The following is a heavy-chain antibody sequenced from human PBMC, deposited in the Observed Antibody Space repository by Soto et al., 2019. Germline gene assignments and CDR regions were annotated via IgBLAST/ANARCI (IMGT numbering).Heavy chain of an antibody. CDR2: IRSKAYGGTT. CDR3: TSHDYVWGSYRNT. V-gene: IGHV3-49*03. D-gene: IGHD3-16*02. J-gene: IGHJ5*02. Sequence: GGSLRLSCTASGFTFGDYAMSWFRQAPGKGLEWVGFIRSKAYGGTTEYAASVKGRFTISRDDSKSIAYLQMNSLKTEDTAVYYCTSHDYVWGSYRNTWGQGTLVTVSS. CDR1: GFTFGDYA.